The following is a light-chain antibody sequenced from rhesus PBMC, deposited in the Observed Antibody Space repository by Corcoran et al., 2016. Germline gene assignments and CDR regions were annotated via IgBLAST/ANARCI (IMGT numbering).Light chain of an antibody. CDR3: TSYEPSDTLS. CDR2: KVN. J-gene: IGLJ1*01. CDR1: SSDIGRYND. V-gene: IGLV2-11*01. Sequence: QSAPIQPPSVSGSLGQSVTISCTGTSSDIGRYNDVSWYRQQPGTTTKLMMYKVNMRPSGVSDRLSGSKSGNTASLTISGLQAEDDGDYYCTSYEPSDTLSFGPGTRLTVL.